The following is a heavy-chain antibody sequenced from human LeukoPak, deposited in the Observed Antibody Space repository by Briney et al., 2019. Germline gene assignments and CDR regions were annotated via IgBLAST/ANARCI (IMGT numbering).Heavy chain of an antibody. V-gene: IGHV1-2*02. CDR2: INPGSGGT. Sequence: ASVKVSCKASGYTFTAYFMHWVRQAPGQGLEWMGWINPGSGGTNYAQKFQGRVTMTRDTSISTAYMELSGLRSDDTAVYYCARAYFGYVSGSNFDYWGQGTLVTVSS. CDR1: GYTFTAYF. CDR3: ARAYFGYVSGSNFDY. D-gene: IGHD3-10*01. J-gene: IGHJ4*02.